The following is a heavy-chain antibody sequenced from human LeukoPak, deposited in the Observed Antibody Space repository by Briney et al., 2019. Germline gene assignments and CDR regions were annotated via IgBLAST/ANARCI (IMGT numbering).Heavy chain of an antibody. Sequence: SETLSLTCTVSGGSIRSYYWSWIRQPPGKGLEWVGYIYYSGSTNYNPSLKSRVTISVDTSKNQFSLKLSSVTAADTAVYYCARQGPMATTLDYWGQGTLVTVSS. CDR2: IYYSGST. V-gene: IGHV4-59*08. CDR1: GGSIRSYY. J-gene: IGHJ4*02. D-gene: IGHD5-24*01. CDR3: ARQGPMATTLDY.